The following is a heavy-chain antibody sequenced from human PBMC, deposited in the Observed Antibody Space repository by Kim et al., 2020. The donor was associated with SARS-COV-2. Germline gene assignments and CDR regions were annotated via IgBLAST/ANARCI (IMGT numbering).Heavy chain of an antibody. D-gene: IGHD2-8*01. CDR2: MYPGDSDT. V-gene: IGHV5-51*04. Sequence: GESLKISCQGFGYSFTTYWIGWVRQMPGKGLESVGIMYPGDSDTRYTPSFRGHVTISADQPLATAYLHWSSLKASDTGMYYCVRAPSGVSNPHYIDYWGQGTLVTVSS. CDR3: VRAPSGVSNPHYIDY. J-gene: IGHJ4*02. CDR1: GYSFTTYW.